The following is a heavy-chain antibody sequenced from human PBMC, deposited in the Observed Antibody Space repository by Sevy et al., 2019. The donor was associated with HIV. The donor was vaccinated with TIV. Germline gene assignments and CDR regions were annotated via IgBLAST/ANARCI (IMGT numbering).Heavy chain of an antibody. CDR3: ARDLPHLRPWEPSRGSDF. CDR2: ISHDEIHK. V-gene: IGHV3-30*04. D-gene: IGHD3-16*01. CDR1: GFTFSNYA. J-gene: IGHJ4*02. Sequence: GGSLRLSCTAYGFTFSNYAVHWVRQAPGKGLEWVAIISHDEIHKDFADSVRGRFSISRDTSKNTIYLQMNSLRPEDTAVHYCARDLPHLRPWEPSRGSDFWGQGTLVTVSS.